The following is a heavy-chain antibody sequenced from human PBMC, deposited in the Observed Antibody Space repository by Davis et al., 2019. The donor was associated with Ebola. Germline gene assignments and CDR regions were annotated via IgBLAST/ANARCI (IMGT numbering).Heavy chain of an antibody. Sequence: SVKVSCKASGYTFTSYAMNWVRQAPGQGLEWMGGIIPIFGTANYAQKFQGRVTITADESTSTAYMELSSLRSEDTAVYYCAREAIVVVVAATEWGYYYYGMDVWGKGTTVTVSS. CDR2: IIPIFGTA. V-gene: IGHV1-69*13. CDR3: AREAIVVVVAATEWGYYYYGMDV. D-gene: IGHD2-15*01. J-gene: IGHJ6*04. CDR1: GYTFTSYA.